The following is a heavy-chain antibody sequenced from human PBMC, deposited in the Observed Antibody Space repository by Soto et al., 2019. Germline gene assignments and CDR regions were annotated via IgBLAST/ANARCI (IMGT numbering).Heavy chain of an antibody. D-gene: IGHD3-16*01. Sequence: SETLSLTCTASGGSIRSYYWSWIRQPPGKGLEWIGYIYNSGSTNYSPSLKSRVTISVDTSKNQFSLKLSPVTAADTAVYYCARWGPRWFDPWGQGILVTVSS. J-gene: IGHJ5*02. V-gene: IGHV4-59*01. CDR2: IYNSGST. CDR1: GGSIRSYY. CDR3: ARWGPRWFDP.